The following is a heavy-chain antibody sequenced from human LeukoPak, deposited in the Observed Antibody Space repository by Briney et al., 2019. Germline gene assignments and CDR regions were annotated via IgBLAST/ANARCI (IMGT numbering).Heavy chain of an antibody. J-gene: IGHJ5*01. CDR2: IHYTGST. Sequence: KTSETLSLTCTVSGGSISNHFWSWFRQAPEKGLEWIGYIHYTGSTNYNPSLKSRVTISVDTSKNQFSLKLRFVTAADTAVYYCARGVAASVGWFDPWGQGTLVTVSS. V-gene: IGHV4-59*11. D-gene: IGHD6-25*01. CDR1: GGSISNHF. CDR3: ARGVAASVGWFDP.